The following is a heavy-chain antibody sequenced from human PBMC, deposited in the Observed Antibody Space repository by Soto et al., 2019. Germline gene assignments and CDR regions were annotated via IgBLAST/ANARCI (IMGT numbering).Heavy chain of an antibody. J-gene: IGHJ6*03. D-gene: IGHD6-6*01. CDR1: GFTFSSYS. V-gene: IGHV3-48*01. CDR2: ISSSSSTI. CDR3: AAQDSSFYYYYMDV. Sequence: GGSLRLSCAASGFTFSSYSMNWVRQAPGKGLEWVSYISSSSSTIYYADSVKGRFTISRDNAKNSLYLQMNSLRAEDTAVYYCAAQDSSFYYYYMDVWGKGTTVTVSS.